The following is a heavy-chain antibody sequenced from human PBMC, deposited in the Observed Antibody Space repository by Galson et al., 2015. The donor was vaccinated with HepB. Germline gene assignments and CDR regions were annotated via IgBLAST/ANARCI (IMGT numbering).Heavy chain of an antibody. CDR1: GFTFNNYA. CDR3: AKDRSSSWYQGYFDY. CDR2: ISASGGST. D-gene: IGHD6-13*01. Sequence: SLRLSCAASGFTFNNYAMSWVRQAPGKGLEWVSAISASGGSTYYADSVKGRFTISRDTSKNTLFLQMNSLRTEDTAVYYCAKDRSSSWYQGYFDYWGQGILATVAS. V-gene: IGHV3-23*01. J-gene: IGHJ4*02.